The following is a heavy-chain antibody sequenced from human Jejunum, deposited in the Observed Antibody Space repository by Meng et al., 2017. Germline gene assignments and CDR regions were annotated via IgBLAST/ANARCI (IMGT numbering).Heavy chain of an antibody. J-gene: IGHJ4*02. Sequence: GESLKISCAASGFIVTSSHMSWVRQAPGKGLEWLSVLYPGGDTYYADSVKGRFTISEDNSKNTLFLQMNSLGIEDTAVYYCAGKNYYHNSGYCWGQGTPVTVSS. D-gene: IGHD3-22*01. CDR2: LYPGGDT. V-gene: IGHV3-66*02. CDR3: AGKNYYHNSGYC. CDR1: GFIVTSSH.